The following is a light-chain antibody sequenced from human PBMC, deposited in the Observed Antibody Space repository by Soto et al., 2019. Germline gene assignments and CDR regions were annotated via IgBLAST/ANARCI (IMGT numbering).Light chain of an antibody. Sequence: EIVMTQSPASLSVSPGESFTLSCRASQGVATTLAWYRQQPGQAPRLLIYNAYIRASGVPARFSGSGSGTEFTLTISSLQSEDFAVYYCQHYKTWPLAFGGGTKVDIK. CDR1: QGVATT. V-gene: IGKV3-15*01. CDR3: QHYKTWPLA. CDR2: NAY. J-gene: IGKJ4*01.